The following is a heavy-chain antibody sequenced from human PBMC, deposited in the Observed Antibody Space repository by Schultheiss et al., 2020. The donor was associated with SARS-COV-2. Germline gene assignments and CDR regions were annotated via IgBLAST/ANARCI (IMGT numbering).Heavy chain of an antibody. V-gene: IGHV3-74*01. CDR2: INSDGSST. D-gene: IGHD3-22*01. CDR1: GFTFSSYW. CDR3: AKYSGYYSIAEYFQH. J-gene: IGHJ1*01. Sequence: GGSLRLSCAASGFTFSSYWMHWVRQAPGKGLVWVSRINSDGSSTSYADSVKGRFTISRDNSKNTLYLQMNSLRAEDTAVYYCAKYSGYYSIAEYFQHWGQGTLVTVSS.